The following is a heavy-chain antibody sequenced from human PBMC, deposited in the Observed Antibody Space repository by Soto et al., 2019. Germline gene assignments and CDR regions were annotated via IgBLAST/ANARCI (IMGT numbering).Heavy chain of an antibody. CDR2: INPYNGNT. CDR1: GYRFISYS. V-gene: IGHV1-18*04. Sequence: QVQLVQSGPEVKKPGASVKVSCKASGYRFISYSINWVRQTPGQGLEWMAWINPYNGNTNYAQKIQGRVTVTTDTSTCATHLELRSLRSDDTAVYCCVRDLGMPAPAPLGYKNGMDVLGQGTTVTVSS. CDR3: VRDLGMPAPAPLGYKNGMDV. D-gene: IGHD1-1*01. J-gene: IGHJ6*02.